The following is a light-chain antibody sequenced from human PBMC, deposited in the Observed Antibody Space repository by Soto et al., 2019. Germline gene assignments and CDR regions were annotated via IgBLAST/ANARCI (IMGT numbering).Light chain of an antibody. Sequence: EIVVTQSPATLSVSPGDRATLSCRASQSVGRNLAWYQQKPGQAPRLLIYDASTRATGIPARFSGSGSGTEFTLTISSLQSEDFAVYYCQQYGYWPPPFGRGTKLEI. J-gene: IGKJ2*01. V-gene: IGKV3-15*01. CDR3: QQYGYWPPP. CDR1: QSVGRN. CDR2: DAS.